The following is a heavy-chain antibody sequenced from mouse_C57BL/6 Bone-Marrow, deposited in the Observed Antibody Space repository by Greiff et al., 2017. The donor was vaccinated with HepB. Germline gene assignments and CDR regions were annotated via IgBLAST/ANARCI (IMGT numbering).Heavy chain of an antibody. V-gene: IGHV1-69*01. CDR1: GYTFTSYW. D-gene: IGHD2-4*01. CDR2: IDPSDSYT. J-gene: IGHJ2*01. CDR3: VIYYDYDEVLFDY. Sequence: QVQLQQPGAELVMPGASVKLSCKASGYTFTSYWMHWVKQRPGQGLEWIGEIDPSDSYTNYNQKFKGKSTLTVDKSSSTAYMQLSSLTSEDTAVYYCVIYYDYDEVLFDYWGQGTTLTVSS.